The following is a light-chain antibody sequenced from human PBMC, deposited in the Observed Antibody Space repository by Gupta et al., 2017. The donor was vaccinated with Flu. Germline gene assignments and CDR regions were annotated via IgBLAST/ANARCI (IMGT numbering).Light chain of an antibody. CDR2: KAS. J-gene: IGKJ4*01. CDR1: QSISNW. V-gene: IGKV1-5*03. Sequence: GDRVTITCRASQSISNWLAWFQKKPGKAPNLLIYKASNLENGVPSRFSGSGSGTEFTLTISSLQPDDFATYYCQQYKSYPLTFGGGTKVEI. CDR3: QQYKSYPLT.